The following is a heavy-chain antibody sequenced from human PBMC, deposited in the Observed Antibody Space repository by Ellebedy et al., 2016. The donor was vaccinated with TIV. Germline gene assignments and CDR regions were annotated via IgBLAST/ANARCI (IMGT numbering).Heavy chain of an antibody. J-gene: IGHJ3*02. CDR3: ARETFNDVDLKLWGIFDI. CDR1: ELTVSSNY. CDR2: IGIDSTT. D-gene: IGHD3-10*01. V-gene: IGHV3-66*01. Sequence: GESLKISCAPSELTVSSNYMSWVRQAPGKGLEWVSVIGIDSTTYYADSVKGRFTISRDKSTNTLYLEMNSLRAEDTAVYYCARETFNDVDLKLWGIFDIWGQGTVVAVSS.